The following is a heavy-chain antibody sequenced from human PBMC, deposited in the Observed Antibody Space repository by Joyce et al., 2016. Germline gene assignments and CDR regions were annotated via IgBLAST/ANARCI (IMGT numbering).Heavy chain of an antibody. CDR3: ARGYCSGGYCFTGAFDS. Sequence: QVQLQESGPGLLKPSHTLSLTCTVSGGSIRSTSYYWSWIRQPAGRGLEWIGRISPSGSTNYNPSLDSRVIMSLDTSNNHFSLKLTSVTAADTAVYYCARGYCSGGYCFTGAFDSWGQGTLVTVSS. CDR1: GGSIRSTSYY. D-gene: IGHD2-15*01. V-gene: IGHV4-61*02. CDR2: ISPSGST. J-gene: IGHJ4*02.